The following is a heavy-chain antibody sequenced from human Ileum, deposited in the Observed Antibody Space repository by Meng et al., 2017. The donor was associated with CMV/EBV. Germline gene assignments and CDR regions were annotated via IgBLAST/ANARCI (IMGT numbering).Heavy chain of an antibody. D-gene: IGHD1-26*01. CDR3: ARSASGRLGASNWFDP. J-gene: IGHJ5*02. CDR1: SVSSGSYY. Sequence: SVSSGSYYWTWIRQSPVKGLEWIGYIYDTGITNYNPSLGGRVTISFDLSKNHFSLKLVSLIPADTAVYYCARSASGRLGASNWFDPWGQGTLVTVSS. CDR2: IYDTGIT. V-gene: IGHV4-61*03.